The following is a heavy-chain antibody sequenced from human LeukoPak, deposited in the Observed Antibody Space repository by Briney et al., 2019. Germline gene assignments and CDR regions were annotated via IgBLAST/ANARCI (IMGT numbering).Heavy chain of an antibody. D-gene: IGHD6-6*01. CDR3: ARQGGQLVPFDY. CDR1: GGSISSSSYY. V-gene: IGHV4-39*01. Sequence: SETLSLTCAVSGGSISSSSYYWGWIRQPPGTGLEWIGSIYYSGSTYYNPSLKSRVTISVDTSKNQFSLKLSSVTAADTAVYYCARQGGQLVPFDYWGQGTLVTVSS. J-gene: IGHJ4*02. CDR2: IYYSGST.